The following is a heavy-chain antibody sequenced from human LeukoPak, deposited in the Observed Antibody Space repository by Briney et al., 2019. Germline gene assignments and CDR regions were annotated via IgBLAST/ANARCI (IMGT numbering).Heavy chain of an antibody. J-gene: IGHJ4*02. V-gene: IGHV3-23*01. CDR2: ISGSGGTT. CDR1: GFTFSSYG. D-gene: IGHD5-18*01. CDR3: AKDRRYSYAPYYFDY. Sequence: GGSLRLSCAASGFTFSSYGMSWVRQAPGKGLEWVSAISGSGGTTYYADSVKGRFTISRDNSKNTLYLQMNSLRAEDTAVYYCAKDRRYSYAPYYFDYWGQGTLVTVSS.